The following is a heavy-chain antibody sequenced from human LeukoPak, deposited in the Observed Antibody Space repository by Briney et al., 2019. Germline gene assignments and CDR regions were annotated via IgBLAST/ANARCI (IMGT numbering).Heavy chain of an antibody. Sequence: PSETLSLTCTVSGGSISSYYWRWIRQPPGKGLEWIGYIYYSGSTNYNPSLKSRVTISVDTSKNQFSLKLSSVTAADTAVYYCARIVYSSSGGMDVWGQGTTVTVSS. J-gene: IGHJ6*02. CDR1: GGSISSYY. CDR3: ARIVYSSSGGMDV. V-gene: IGHV4-59*08. D-gene: IGHD2-2*01. CDR2: IYYSGST.